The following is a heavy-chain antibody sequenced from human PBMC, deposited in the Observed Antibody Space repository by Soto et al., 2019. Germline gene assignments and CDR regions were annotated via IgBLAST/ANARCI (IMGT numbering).Heavy chain of an antibody. CDR1: GFTFSRYS. CDR3: ATLYTGTPGY. J-gene: IGHJ4*02. Sequence: PGGSLRLSCAVSGFTFSRYSMNWVRQAPGKGLEWVSSISSNTDYIYYVDSVKGRFTISRDNAKNSLYLQMNSLRAEDTAVYYCATLYTGTPGYWGQGTLVTVSS. D-gene: IGHD3-16*01. V-gene: IGHV3-21*01. CDR2: ISSNTDYI.